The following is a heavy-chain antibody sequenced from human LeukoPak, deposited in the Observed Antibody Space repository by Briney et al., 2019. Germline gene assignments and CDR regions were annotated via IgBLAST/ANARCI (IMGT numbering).Heavy chain of an antibody. Sequence: SETLSLTCTVSGGSISSGIYYWGWIRQPPGKGLEWIGSIYYSGRTYYNPSLKSRVTISVDPSKNQFSLTLSSVTAADTAVYFCARYVVFGSGKYYFDYWGQGSLVTVSS. D-gene: IGHD3-10*01. CDR2: IYYSGRT. J-gene: IGHJ4*02. CDR1: GGSISSGIYY. CDR3: ARYVVFGSGKYYFDY. V-gene: IGHV4-39*01.